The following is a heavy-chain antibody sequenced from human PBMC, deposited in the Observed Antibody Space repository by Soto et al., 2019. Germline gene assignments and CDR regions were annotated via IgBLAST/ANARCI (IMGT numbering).Heavy chain of an antibody. D-gene: IGHD2-8*02. V-gene: IGHV3-23*01. CDR1: GFTFSSYA. CDR2: VSIGGST. CDR3: AKGPGAGGHFDY. Sequence: DVQLLESGGGLVQPEGSLRLSCAASGFTFSSYAMGWVRQGPGKGLEWVAVVSIGGSTHYADSVRGRFTISRDNSKNTLSLQKKCLTAGEPAVIFCAKGPGAGGHFDYWGQGALVTVSS. J-gene: IGHJ4*02.